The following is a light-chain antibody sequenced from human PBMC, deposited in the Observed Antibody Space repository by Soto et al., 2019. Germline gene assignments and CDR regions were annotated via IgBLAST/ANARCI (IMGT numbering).Light chain of an antibody. CDR3: MQALQTPST. V-gene: IGKV2-28*01. CDR2: LGS. J-gene: IGKJ1*01. Sequence: IVMTQSPLSLPVTPGWRASISFSSSQSLLHSNGYNYLHWYLQKPGQSPQLLIYLGSNRASGVPDRFSGSGSGTDFTLKISRVEAEDVGVYYCMQALQTPSTFGQGTKVDIK. CDR1: QSLLHSNGYNY.